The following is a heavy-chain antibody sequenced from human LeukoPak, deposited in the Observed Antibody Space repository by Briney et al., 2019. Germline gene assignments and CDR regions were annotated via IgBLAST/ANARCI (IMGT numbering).Heavy chain of an antibody. CDR1: GGSFSGYY. Sequence: SETLSLTCAVYGGSFSGYYWSWIRQPPGKGLEWIGEINHSGSTNYNPSLKSRVTISVDTSKNQFSLKLSSVTAADTAVYYCARALECSSTSCYAPYYFDYRGQGTLVTVSS. D-gene: IGHD2-2*01. V-gene: IGHV4-34*01. CDR3: ARALECSSTSCYAPYYFDY. J-gene: IGHJ4*02. CDR2: INHSGST.